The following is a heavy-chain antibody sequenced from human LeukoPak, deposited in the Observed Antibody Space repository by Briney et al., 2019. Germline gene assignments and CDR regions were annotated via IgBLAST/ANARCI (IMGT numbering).Heavy chain of an antibody. CDR2: IYYSGST. CDR1: GGSVSSGSYY. J-gene: IGHJ6*02. V-gene: IGHV4-61*01. D-gene: IGHD2-2*01. CDR3: ARKDVVPALWEYYYYGMDV. Sequence: SETLSLTCTVSGGSVSSGSYYWSWIRQPPGKGLEWIGYIYYSGSTNYNPSLKSRVTISVDTSKNQFSLKLSSVTAADTAVYYCARKDVVPALWEYYYYGMDVWGQGTTVTVSS.